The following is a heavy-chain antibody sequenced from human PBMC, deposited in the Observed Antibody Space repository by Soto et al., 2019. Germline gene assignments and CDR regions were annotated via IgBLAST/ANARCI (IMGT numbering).Heavy chain of an antibody. V-gene: IGHV1-69*01. D-gene: IGHD2-2*01. CDR2: IIPVSGAA. J-gene: IGHJ4*02. CDR3: ATALGCRSTSCTLDY. Sequence: QVQLVQSGAEVKKPGSSVKVSCKASGGTFGSYAFSWVRQAPGQGLEWMGGIIPVSGAAHYAQKFQGRVTIPADESPSTAYMELSSLSSQDTAVYYCATALGCRSTSCTLDYWGQGTRVIVSS. CDR1: GGTFGSYA.